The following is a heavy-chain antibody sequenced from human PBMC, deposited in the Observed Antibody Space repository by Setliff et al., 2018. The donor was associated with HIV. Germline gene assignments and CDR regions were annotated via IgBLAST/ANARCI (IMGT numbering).Heavy chain of an antibody. J-gene: IGHJ3*02. CDR2: IKSRVDGETT. D-gene: IGHD7-27*01. Sequence: GGSLRLSCAASGFTFKNAWMSWVRQAPGKGLEWVGRIKSRVDGETTAYAAPLKGRFTISRDDSKNTLYLQMDSLSTEDTAVYYCILLGMHGAFDIWGQGTMVTVSS. CDR1: GFTFKNAW. CDR3: ILLGMHGAFDI. V-gene: IGHV3-15*01.